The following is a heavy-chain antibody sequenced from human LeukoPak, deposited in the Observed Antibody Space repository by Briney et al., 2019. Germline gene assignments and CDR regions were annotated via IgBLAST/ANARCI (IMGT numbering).Heavy chain of an antibody. CDR3: ASDPHHASRMDV. CDR1: GFTVSSNY. D-gene: IGHD1-14*01. J-gene: IGHJ6*02. CDR2: INSDGSST. V-gene: IGHV3-74*01. Sequence: GGSLRLSCAASGFTVSSNYMGWVRQAPGKGLEWVSRINSDGSSTSYADSVKGRFTISRDNAKNTLYLQMNSLRAEDTAVYYCASDPHHASRMDVWGQGTTVTVSS.